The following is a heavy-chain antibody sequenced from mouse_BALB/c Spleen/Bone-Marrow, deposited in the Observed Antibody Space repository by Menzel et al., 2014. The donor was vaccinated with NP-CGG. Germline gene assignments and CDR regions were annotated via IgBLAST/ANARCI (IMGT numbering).Heavy chain of an antibody. Sequence: QLQLQQPGAELVRPGVSVKISCKGSGYTFSDYVMHWVKQSNAKSLEWIGVISPYYGDVTYNKNFKDKATLTVDKSSSTAYMELARLTSEDSAIYYCARWGFYDVYYGYAMDYWGQGSSVTVSS. D-gene: IGHD2-3*01. CDR3: ARWGFYDVYYGYAMDY. J-gene: IGHJ4*01. CDR2: ISPYYGDV. CDR1: GYTFSDYV. V-gene: IGHV1-67*01.